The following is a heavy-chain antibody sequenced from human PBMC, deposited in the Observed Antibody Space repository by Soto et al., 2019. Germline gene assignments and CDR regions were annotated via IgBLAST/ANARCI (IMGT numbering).Heavy chain of an antibody. CDR3: AGSPEWSYALSQLVITTFAYY. Sequence: QVQLVQSGAEVKKPGSSVKVSCKASGGTFSSYAFSWVRQAPGQGLEWMGGIIPVFGATNYAQTFQGRVTTTGDASTSKAYMELTSLRSDDTAVYYCAGSPEWSYALSQLVITTFAYYGGQGTLVTVSP. CDR1: GGTFSSYA. D-gene: IGHD3-22*01. J-gene: IGHJ4*02. CDR2: IIPVFGAT. V-gene: IGHV1-69*01.